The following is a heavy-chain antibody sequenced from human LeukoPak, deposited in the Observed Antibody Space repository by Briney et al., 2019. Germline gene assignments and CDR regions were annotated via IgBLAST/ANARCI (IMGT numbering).Heavy chain of an antibody. CDR1: GFTFSSYA. D-gene: IGHD6-19*01. J-gene: IGHJ4*02. V-gene: IGHV3-23*01. Sequence: PGGSLRLSCAASGFTFSSYAMSWVRQAPGKGLEWVSAISGSGGSTYYADSVKGRFTISRDNSKNTLYLQMNSLRAEDTAVYYCAKTPNKIAVAGTGFYYFDYWGREPWSPSPQ. CDR3: AKTPNKIAVAGTGFYYFDY. CDR2: ISGSGGST.